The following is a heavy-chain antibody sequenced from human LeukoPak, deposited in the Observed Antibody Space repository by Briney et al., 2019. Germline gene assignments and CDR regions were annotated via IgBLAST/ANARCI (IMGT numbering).Heavy chain of an antibody. Sequence: GGSLRLSCTASGFTFINYAVSWVRQVPGKGLEWVSAISGSGGTTYYADSVKGRFTISRDNSKNTLYLQMNSLRAEDTAIYYCAKNPSLGTYFRFDSSGQGTLVTVSS. V-gene: IGHV3-23*01. CDR3: AKNPSLGTYFRFDS. CDR2: ISGSGGTT. D-gene: IGHD2/OR15-2a*01. CDR1: GFTFINYA. J-gene: IGHJ5*01.